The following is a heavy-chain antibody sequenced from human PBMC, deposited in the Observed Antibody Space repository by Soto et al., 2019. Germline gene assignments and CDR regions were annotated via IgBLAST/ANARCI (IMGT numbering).Heavy chain of an antibody. CDR2: INPNSGGT. V-gene: IGHV1-2*04. D-gene: IGHD2-2*01. Sequence: QVQLVQSGAEVKKPGASVKVSCKASGYTFTGYYMHWVRQAPGQGLEWMGWINPNSGGTNYAQKCQGWVTMTRDTSISTAYMELSRLRSDDTAVYYCARDSGYCSSTSCNNWFDPWGQGTLVTVSS. CDR3: ARDSGYCSSTSCNNWFDP. J-gene: IGHJ5*02. CDR1: GYTFTGYY.